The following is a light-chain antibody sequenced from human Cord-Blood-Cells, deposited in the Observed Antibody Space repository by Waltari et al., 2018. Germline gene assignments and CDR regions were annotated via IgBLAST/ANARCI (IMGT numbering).Light chain of an antibody. CDR1: QWGDKY. J-gene: IGLJ2*01. Sequence: SYELTQPPSVSASPGQTASITCSGDQWGDKYACWYQQKPGQSPVLVIYQDSKRPSGIPERFSGSNSGNTATLTISGTQAMDEADYYCQAWDSSTVVFGGGTKLTVL. CDR3: QAWDSSTVV. V-gene: IGLV3-1*01. CDR2: QDS.